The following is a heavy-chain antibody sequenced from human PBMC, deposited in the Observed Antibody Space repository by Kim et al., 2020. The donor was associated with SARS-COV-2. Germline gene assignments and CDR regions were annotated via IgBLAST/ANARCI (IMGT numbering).Heavy chain of an antibody. Sequence: SPYYHPSLKSRVTISVDASKNQFSLKLSSVTAADPAVYYCARDSSGGSFDYWGQGTLVTVSS. J-gene: IGHJ4*02. D-gene: IGHD3-10*01. V-gene: IGHV4-31*02. CDR2: SP. CDR3: ARDSSGGSFDY.